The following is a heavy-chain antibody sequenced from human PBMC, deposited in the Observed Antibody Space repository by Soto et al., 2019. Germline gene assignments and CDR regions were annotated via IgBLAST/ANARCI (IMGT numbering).Heavy chain of an antibody. J-gene: IGHJ4*02. CDR3: ARDRGSYALDY. CDR1: GYTFTSYG. Sequence: QVQLVQSGAEVKKPGASVKVSCKASGYTFTSYGFIWVRQAPGQGLEWMGWISAYNGNTNYAQKVQGRVTMTTDTSTTTAHMELRSLRSDDTAVYYCARDRGSYALDYWGQGTLVTVPS. CDR2: ISAYNGNT. D-gene: IGHD1-26*01. V-gene: IGHV1-18*01.